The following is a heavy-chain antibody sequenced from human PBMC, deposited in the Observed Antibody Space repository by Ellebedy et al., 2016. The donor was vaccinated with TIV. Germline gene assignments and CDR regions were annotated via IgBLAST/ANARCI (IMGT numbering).Heavy chain of an antibody. D-gene: IGHD5-24*01. V-gene: IGHV3-48*04. Sequence: PGGSLRLSCAASGFNFNIYSMNWVRQAPGKALEWVSYITGGSNIIKYAESVKGRFTISRDNAKNSLYLQMDSLRGGDTAVYYCARSVEFSFDHWGQGSLVTVSS. CDR3: ARSVEFSFDH. J-gene: IGHJ4*02. CDR1: GFNFNIYS. CDR2: ITGGSNII.